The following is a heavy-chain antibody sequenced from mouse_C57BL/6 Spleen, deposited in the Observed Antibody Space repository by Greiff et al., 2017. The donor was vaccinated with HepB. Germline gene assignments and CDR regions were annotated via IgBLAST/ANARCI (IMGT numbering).Heavy chain of an antibody. V-gene: IGHV5-9*01. CDR1: GFTFSSYT. Sequence: EVHLVESGGGLVKPGGSLKLSCAASGFTFSSYTMSWVRQTPEKRLEWVATISGGGGNTYYPDSVKGRFTISRDNAKNTLYLQMSSLRSEDTALYYCARHTNYYGSSLWYFDVWGTGTTVTVSS. CDR3: ARHTNYYGSSLWYFDV. CDR2: ISGGGGNT. J-gene: IGHJ1*03. D-gene: IGHD1-1*01.